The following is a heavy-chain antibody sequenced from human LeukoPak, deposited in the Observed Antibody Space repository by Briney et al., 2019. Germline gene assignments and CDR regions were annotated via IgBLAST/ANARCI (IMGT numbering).Heavy chain of an antibody. Sequence: GGSLRLSCAASGFTFSSYAMDWVRQAPGKGLEWVAVIWSDGSNKYYADSVEGRFTISRDNSKNTLHLQMDSLRAEDTAVYYCAREVDGASYFDYWGQGTLVTVSS. V-gene: IGHV3-33*01. CDR2: IWSDGSNK. CDR3: AREVDGASYFDY. D-gene: IGHD4/OR15-4a*01. J-gene: IGHJ4*02. CDR1: GFTFSSYA.